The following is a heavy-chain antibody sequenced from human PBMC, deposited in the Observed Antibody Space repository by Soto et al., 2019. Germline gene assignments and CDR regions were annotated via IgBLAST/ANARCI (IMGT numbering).Heavy chain of an antibody. CDR3: ARPAANILFPYYDV. Sequence: QVQLVQSGAEVRKPGASVKVSCQASGYTLTYYDMHGVRQAPGQGLEWMAMINPRITKTEYAPRFRGRVTVTLDKSTATVYLEVNSLASDDTAVYYCARPAANILFPYYDVWGRGTLVSVSS. V-gene: IGHV1-46*01. J-gene: IGHJ2*01. CDR2: INPRITKT. CDR1: GYTLTYYD. D-gene: IGHD2-8*01.